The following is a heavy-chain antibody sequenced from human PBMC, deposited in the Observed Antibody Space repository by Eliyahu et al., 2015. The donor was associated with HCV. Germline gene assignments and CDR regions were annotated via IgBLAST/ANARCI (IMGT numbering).Heavy chain of an antibody. V-gene: IGHV4-59*01. CDR2: IHYSGST. Sequence: QVQLQESGPGLVXPSETLSLTCTVSGGXITXYSWSWIRXPPGKGLEXIGYIHYSGSTNSNPSLKSRVTISLXTSKNQFSLKLTSVTAADTAMYYCASGGGGIAVTGTGGWFDPWGQGTLVTVSS. CDR3: ASGGGGIAVTGTGGWFDP. J-gene: IGHJ5*02. D-gene: IGHD6-19*01. CDR1: GGXITXYS.